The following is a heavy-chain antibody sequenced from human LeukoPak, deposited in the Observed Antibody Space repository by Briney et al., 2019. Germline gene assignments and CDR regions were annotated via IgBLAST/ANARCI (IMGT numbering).Heavy chain of an antibody. J-gene: IGHJ4*02. CDR1: GFTFSTYC. V-gene: IGHV3-74*01. Sequence: GGSLRLSCAASGFTFSTYCMHWVRQAPGKGPMWVSRICPDGTVANYADSVKARFIISRDNARNTVYLQMNSLRVEDTAVYYCVRDFRSADYWGQGTLVTVSS. CDR2: ICPDGTVA. CDR3: VRDFRSADY.